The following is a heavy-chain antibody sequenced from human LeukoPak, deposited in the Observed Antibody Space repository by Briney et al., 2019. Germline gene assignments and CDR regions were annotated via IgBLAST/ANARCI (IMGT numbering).Heavy chain of an antibody. Sequence: PSETLSLTCTVSGGSLSSYYWSWIRQPPGKGLEWIGCIYYSGSTNYNPSLKSRVTISVDTSKNQFSLKLSSVTAADTAVYYCARLNYSNQTFDPWGQGTLVAVSS. J-gene: IGHJ5*02. CDR1: GGSLSSYY. CDR2: IYYSGST. D-gene: IGHD4-11*01. CDR3: ARLNYSNQTFDP. V-gene: IGHV4-59*08.